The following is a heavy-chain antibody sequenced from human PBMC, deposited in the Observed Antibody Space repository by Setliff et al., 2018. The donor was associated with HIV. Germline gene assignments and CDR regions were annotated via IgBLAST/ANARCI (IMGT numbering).Heavy chain of an antibody. J-gene: IGHJ3*02. CDR2: CNPEDGET. CDR3: ATDWGSCNKGLFPILAFES. CDR1: GPTLSEIY. D-gene: IGHD3-3*01. V-gene: IGHV1-24*01. Sequence: GFVQVSCKVSGPTLSEIYIHWVRQAPGKGLEWSGGCNPEDGETIYARKFQVRVTLTEDTSTDTYYMELSSVRAADTAVYCCATDWGSCNKGLFPILAFESWGQGTAVTVSS.